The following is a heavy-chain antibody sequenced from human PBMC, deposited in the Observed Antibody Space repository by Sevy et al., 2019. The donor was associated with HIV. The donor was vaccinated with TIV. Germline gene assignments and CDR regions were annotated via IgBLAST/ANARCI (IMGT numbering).Heavy chain of an antibody. Sequence: GGSLRLSCAASGFTFSNAWMSWVRQAPGKGLEWFGRIKSKTDGGTTDYAAPVKGRFTISRDDSKNTLYLQMNSLKTEDTAVYYCTTDVLSHYDSSGYYYYFDYWGQGTLVTVSS. CDR1: GFTFSNAW. CDR3: TTDVLSHYDSSGYYYYFDY. CDR2: IKSKTDGGTT. J-gene: IGHJ4*02. V-gene: IGHV3-15*01. D-gene: IGHD3-22*01.